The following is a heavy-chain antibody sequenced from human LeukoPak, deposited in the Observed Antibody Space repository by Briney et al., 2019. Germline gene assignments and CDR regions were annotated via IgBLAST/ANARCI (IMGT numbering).Heavy chain of an antibody. V-gene: IGHV1-18*01. CDR3: ASGQYYYDSSGYGPFDY. J-gene: IGHJ4*02. CDR2: ISAYNGNT. CDR1: GYTFTSYG. D-gene: IGHD3-22*01. Sequence: ASVKVSCKASGYTFTSYGISWVRQAPGQGLEWMGWISAYNGNTNYAQKLQGRVTMTTDTSTSTAYMELRSLRSDDTAVYYCASGQYYYDSSGYGPFDYWGQGTLVTVSS.